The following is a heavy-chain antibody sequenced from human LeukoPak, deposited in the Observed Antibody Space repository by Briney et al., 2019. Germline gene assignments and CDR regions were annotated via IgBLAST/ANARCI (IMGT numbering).Heavy chain of an antibody. CDR3: ARGERQLLEFDY. V-gene: IGHV1-8*03. J-gene: IGHJ4*02. CDR2: MNPNSGYT. D-gene: IGHD5-24*01. Sequence: ASVKVSCKAAGYTFTSYDINWVRQATGQGLEWMGWMNPNSGYTDYAQKFQGRVTITRNTSISTAYMELSSLRSEDTAVYYCARGERQLLEFDYWGQGTPVTVSS. CDR1: GYTFTSYD.